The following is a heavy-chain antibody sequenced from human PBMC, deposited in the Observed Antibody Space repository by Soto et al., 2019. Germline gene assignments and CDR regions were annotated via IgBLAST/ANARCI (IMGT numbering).Heavy chain of an antibody. J-gene: IGHJ4*01. CDR2: IYPGDSDT. Sequence: GESLKISCQGSGYSFTNSWIGWVRQMPGKGLEWMGIIYPGDSDTTYSPSFQGQVTISVDKSINTAYLQWGSLKASDSAIYYCARHLPGPYAIDYWGQGTLVTVSS. CDR1: GYSFTNSW. V-gene: IGHV5-51*01. CDR3: ARHLPGPYAIDY. D-gene: IGHD2-8*01.